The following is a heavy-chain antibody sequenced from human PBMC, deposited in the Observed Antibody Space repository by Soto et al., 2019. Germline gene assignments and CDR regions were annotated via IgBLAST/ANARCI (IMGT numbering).Heavy chain of an antibody. CDR1: GGSFSGYY. J-gene: IGHJ3*02. D-gene: IGHD2-21*01. CDR2: INHSGST. V-gene: IGHV4-34*01. Sequence: SETLSLTCAVYGGSFSGYYWSWIRQPPGKGLEWIGEINHSGSTNYNPSLKSRVTISVDTSKNQFSLKLSSVTAADTAVYYCARDGAYCCGDCHPGYAFDIWGQGTMVTVSS. CDR3: ARDGAYCCGDCHPGYAFDI.